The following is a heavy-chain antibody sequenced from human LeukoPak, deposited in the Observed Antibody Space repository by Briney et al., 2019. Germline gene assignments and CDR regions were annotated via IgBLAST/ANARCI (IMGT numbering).Heavy chain of an antibody. V-gene: IGHV1-69*05. J-gene: IGHJ3*02. CDR3: AREESWELRNTLHLDLPPHAFDI. CDR1: GGTFSSYA. Sequence: ASVKVSCKASGGTFSSYAISWVRQAPGQGLEWMGGIIPIFGTANYAQKFQGRVTITTDESTSTAYMELSSLRSEDTAVYYCAREESWELRNTLHLDLPPHAFDIWGQGTMVTVSS. D-gene: IGHD1-26*01. CDR2: IIPIFGTA.